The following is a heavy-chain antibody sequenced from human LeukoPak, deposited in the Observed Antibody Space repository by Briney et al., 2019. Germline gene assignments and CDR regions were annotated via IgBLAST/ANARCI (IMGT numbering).Heavy chain of an antibody. CDR1: GGSISNYY. J-gene: IGHJ4*02. D-gene: IGHD2-15*01. CDR2: IYYSGST. Sequence: SETLSLTCTVSGGSISNYYWSWIRQPPGKGLEWIGYIYYSGSTNYNPSLKSRVTISVDTSKNQFSLKLSSVTAADTAVYYCASPPIGPPGYCSGGSCYPHYFDYWGQGTLVTVSS. V-gene: IGHV4-59*08. CDR3: ASPPIGPPGYCSGGSCYPHYFDY.